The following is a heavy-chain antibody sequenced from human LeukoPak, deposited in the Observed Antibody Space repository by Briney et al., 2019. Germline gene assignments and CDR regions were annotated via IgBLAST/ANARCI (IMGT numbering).Heavy chain of an antibody. CDR3: ARDRFMVRGVMVGTFDL. CDR2: LSNNEVTI. V-gene: IGHV3-64*04. CDR1: GFTFSSYA. J-gene: IGHJ3*01. D-gene: IGHD3-10*01. Sequence: GGSLRLSCSASGFTFSSYAMHWVRQAPGKGLECVSALSNNEVTIYYADSVKGRFTISRDKSKNMMYLQMNSLRAEDTAVYFCARDRFMVRGVMVGTFDLWGQGTMVTVSS.